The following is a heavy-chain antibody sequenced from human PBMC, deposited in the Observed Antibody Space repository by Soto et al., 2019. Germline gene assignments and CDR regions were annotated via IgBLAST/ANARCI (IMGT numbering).Heavy chain of an antibody. D-gene: IGHD1-1*01. J-gene: IGHJ4*02. Sequence: GGSLRLSCAASAFTISTYSMDWVRQAPGKGLEWISYISSSSTTIYYADSVKGRFTISRDNAKNSLYLQMNSLRAEDTAVYYCARGHVAGNKFDAPDNWGQGTLVTVSS. CDR3: ARGHVAGNKFDAPDN. V-gene: IGHV3-48*01. CDR2: ISSSSTTI. CDR1: AFTISTYS.